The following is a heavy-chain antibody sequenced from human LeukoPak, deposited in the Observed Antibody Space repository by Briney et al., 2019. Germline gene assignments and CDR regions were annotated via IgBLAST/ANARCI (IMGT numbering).Heavy chain of an antibody. D-gene: IGHD6-13*01. Sequence: PSETLSLTCTVSGSSISSGSYYWSWIRQPAGKGLEWIGRIYTSGSTNYNPSLKSRVTISVDTSKNQFSLKLSSVTAADTAVYYCARLAAAGKYIDYWGQGTLVTVSS. V-gene: IGHV4-61*02. CDR2: IYTSGST. CDR1: GSSISSGSYY. CDR3: ARLAAAGKYIDY. J-gene: IGHJ4*02.